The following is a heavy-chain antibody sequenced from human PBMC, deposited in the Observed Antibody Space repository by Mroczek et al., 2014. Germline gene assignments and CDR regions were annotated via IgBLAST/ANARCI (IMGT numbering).Heavy chain of an antibody. D-gene: IGHD2-2*02. CDR3: ARGGYCSSTSCYRALDDY. CDR1: GFTFSSYA. Sequence: QVQLVQSGGGVVQPGRSLRLSCAASGFTFSSYAMHWVRQAPGKGLEWVAVISYDGSNKYYADSVKGRLTISRDNSKNTLYLQMNSLRAEDTAVYYCARGGYCSSTSCYRALDDYRGQGTPGHPSPQ. J-gene: IGHJ4*02. CDR2: ISYDGSNK. V-gene: IGHV3-30-3*01.